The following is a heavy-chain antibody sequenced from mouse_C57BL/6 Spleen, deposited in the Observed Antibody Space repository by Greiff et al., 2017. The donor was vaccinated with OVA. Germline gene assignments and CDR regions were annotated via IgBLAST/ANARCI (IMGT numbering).Heavy chain of an antibody. CDR1: GYTFTSYW. V-gene: IGHV1-55*01. D-gene: IGHD3-2*02. Sequence: VQLQQPGAELVKPGASVTMSCKASGYTFTSYWLTWVKQRPGQGLAWIGDIYPGRGSTNYNEKFKSKATLTVDTSASTAYMQLSSLTSEDSAVYDGARVDSSGSDYWGQGTTLTVSS. CDR2: IYPGRGST. CDR3: ARVDSSGSDY. J-gene: IGHJ2*01.